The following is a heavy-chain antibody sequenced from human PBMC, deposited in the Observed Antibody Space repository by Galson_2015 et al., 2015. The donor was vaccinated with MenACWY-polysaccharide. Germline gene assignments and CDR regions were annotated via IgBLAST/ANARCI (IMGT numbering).Heavy chain of an antibody. CDR1: GGSISSYR. Sequence: TLSLTCTVSGGSISSYRWAWIRQAPGKGLEWIGYIYSTGTTKYNPSLTSRATISVDTSKRYFSLELSSVTAADTAVYYCAGLRAGYSFGYFDPWGQGTLVTVSS. V-gene: IGHV4-59*01. CDR3: AGLRAGYSFGYFDP. CDR2: IYSTGTT. J-gene: IGHJ5*02. D-gene: IGHD3-9*01.